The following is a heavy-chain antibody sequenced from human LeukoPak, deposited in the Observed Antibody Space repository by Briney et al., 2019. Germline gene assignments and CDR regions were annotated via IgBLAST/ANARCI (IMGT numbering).Heavy chain of an antibody. J-gene: IGHJ6*02. CDR1: GYTFTSYG. CDR3: ARAQPSYYYYGMDV. Sequence: ASVKVSCKASGYTFTSYGISWVRQAPGQGLEWMGWISAYNGNTNYAQKLQGRVTMTRDTSISTAYMELSRLRSDDTAVYYCARAQPSYYYYGMDVWGQGTTVTVSS. V-gene: IGHV1-18*01. D-gene: IGHD2-2*01. CDR2: ISAYNGNT.